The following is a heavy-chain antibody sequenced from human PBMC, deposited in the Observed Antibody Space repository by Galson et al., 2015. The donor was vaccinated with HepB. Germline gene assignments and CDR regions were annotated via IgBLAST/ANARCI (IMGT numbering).Heavy chain of an antibody. Sequence: SLRLSCAASGFTFSSYGMHWVRQAPGKGLEWVAVIWYDGSNKYYADSVKGRFTISRDNSKNTLYLQMNSLRAEDTAVYYCARGPDYGDYESGYFDYWGQGTLVTVSS. J-gene: IGHJ4*02. V-gene: IGHV3-33*01. CDR1: GFTFSSYG. D-gene: IGHD4-17*01. CDR3: ARGPDYGDYESGYFDY. CDR2: IWYDGSNK.